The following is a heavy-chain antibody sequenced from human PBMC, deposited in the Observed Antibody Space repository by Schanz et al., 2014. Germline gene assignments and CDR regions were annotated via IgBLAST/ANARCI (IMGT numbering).Heavy chain of an antibody. V-gene: IGHV4-31*03. D-gene: IGHD2-8*02. CDR1: GGSISSGGYY. CDR3: ARDSLRGATGGYGMDV. J-gene: IGHJ6*02. CDR2: IYYSGST. Sequence: QVQLQESGPGLVKPSQTLSLTCTVSGGSISSGGYYWSWIRQHPGKGLEWIGYIYYSGSTYYNPSLKSRFTISVDKSKNQFSRKVRSGTAADTAVYYCARDSLRGATGGYGMDVWGQGTTVTVSS.